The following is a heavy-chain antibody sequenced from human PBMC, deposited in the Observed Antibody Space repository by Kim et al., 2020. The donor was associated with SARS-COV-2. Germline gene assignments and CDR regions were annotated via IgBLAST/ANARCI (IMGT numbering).Heavy chain of an antibody. D-gene: IGHD6-13*01. CDR3: AAAYSSSWYWFDP. V-gene: IGHV1-24*01. Sequence: ASVKVSCKVSGYTLTELSMHWVRQAPGKGPEWMGGFDPEDGETIYAQKFQGRVTMTEDTSTDTAYMELSSLRSEDTAVYYCAAAYSSSWYWFDPWGQGTLVTVSS. CDR2: FDPEDGET. J-gene: IGHJ5*02. CDR1: GYTLTELS.